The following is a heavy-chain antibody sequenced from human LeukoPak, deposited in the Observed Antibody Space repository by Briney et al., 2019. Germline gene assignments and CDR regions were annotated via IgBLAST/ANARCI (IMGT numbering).Heavy chain of an antibody. V-gene: IGHV3-30-3*01. CDR2: ISYDGSNK. CDR3: ARGKYYDSSGYYDPPGAY. D-gene: IGHD3-22*01. CDR1: GFTFSSYA. J-gene: IGHJ4*02. Sequence: PGGSLRLSCAASGFTFSSYAMHWVRQAPGKGLEWVAVISYDGSNKYYADSVKGRFIISRDSSKNTLYLQMNSLRAEDTAVYYCARGKYYDSSGYYDPPGAYWGQGTLVTVSS.